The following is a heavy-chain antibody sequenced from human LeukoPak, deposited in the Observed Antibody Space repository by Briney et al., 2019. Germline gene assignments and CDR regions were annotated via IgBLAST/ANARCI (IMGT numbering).Heavy chain of an antibody. CDR2: IIPIFGTA. CDR3: ARNYAYGDFSPFDY. J-gene: IGHJ4*02. CDR1: GGTFSSYA. V-gene: IGHV1-69*06. D-gene: IGHD4-17*01. Sequence: SVKVSCKASGGTFSSYAISGVRQAPGQGLEWVGRIIPIFGTANYAQKFQGRVTITADKSTSTAYMELSSLRSEDTAVYYCARNYAYGDFSPFDYWGQGTLVTVSS.